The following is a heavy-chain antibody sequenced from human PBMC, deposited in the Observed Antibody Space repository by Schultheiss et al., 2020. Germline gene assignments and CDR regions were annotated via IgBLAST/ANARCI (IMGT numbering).Heavy chain of an antibody. Sequence: SETLSLTCTVSGGSISSYYWSWIRQPPGKGLEWIGYIYYSGSTNYNPSLKSRVTISVDTSKNQFSLKLSSVTAADTAVYYCARGEAYDFWSGYYYNVDYWGQGTLVTVSS. J-gene: IGHJ4*02. V-gene: IGHV4-59*01. CDR3: ARGEAYDFWSGYYYNVDY. CDR2: IYYSGST. CDR1: GGSISSYY. D-gene: IGHD3-3*01.